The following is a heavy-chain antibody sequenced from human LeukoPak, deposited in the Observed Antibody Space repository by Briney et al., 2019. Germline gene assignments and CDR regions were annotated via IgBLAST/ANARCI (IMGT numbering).Heavy chain of an antibody. V-gene: IGHV3-21*01. D-gene: IGHD5-24*01. Sequence: PGGSLRLSCAASGFTFSSYSMNWVRQAPGKGLEWVSSISSSSSYIYYADSVKGRFTIPRDNAKNSLYLQMNSLRAEDTAVYYCAREMATIRGNFDYWGQGTLVTVSS. CDR2: ISSSSSYI. J-gene: IGHJ4*02. CDR3: AREMATIRGNFDY. CDR1: GFTFSSYS.